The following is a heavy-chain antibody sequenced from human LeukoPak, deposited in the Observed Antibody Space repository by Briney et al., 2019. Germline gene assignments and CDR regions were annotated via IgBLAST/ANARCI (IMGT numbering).Heavy chain of an antibody. CDR1: GFTVSSNY. J-gene: IGHJ6*02. V-gene: IGHV3-53*01. D-gene: IGHD6-19*01. CDR2: IYSGGAT. CDR3: AREYSSGWDHYYALDV. Sequence: GGSLRLSCAASGFTVSSNYMSWVRQAPGKGLEWVSVIYSGGATYYADSVKGRFTISRDISKNTVSLQMNSLRAEDTAVYHCAREYSSGWDHYYALDVWGQGTTVTVSS.